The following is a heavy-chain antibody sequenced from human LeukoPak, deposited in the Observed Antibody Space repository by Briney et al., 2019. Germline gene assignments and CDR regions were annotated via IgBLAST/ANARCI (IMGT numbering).Heavy chain of an antibody. CDR2: INTDGSST. V-gene: IGHV3-74*01. CDR1: GFTFSSYW. CDR3: ARGGLLRFLEWLIDY. J-gene: IGHJ4*02. D-gene: IGHD3-3*01. Sequence: GGSLRLSCAASGFTFSSYWMHWVRQAPGKGLVWVSRINTDGSSTSYADSVKGRFTISRDNAKNTLYLQMNSLRAEDTAVYYCARGGLLRFLEWLIDYWGQGTLVTVSS.